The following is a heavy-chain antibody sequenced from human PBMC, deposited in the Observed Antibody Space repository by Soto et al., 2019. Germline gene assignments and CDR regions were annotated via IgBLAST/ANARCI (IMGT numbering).Heavy chain of an antibody. V-gene: IGHV1-2*04. J-gene: IGHJ4*02. CDR2: INPNSGGT. Sequence: GASVKVSCKTSGYTFTGYYMHWGRQAPGQGLEWMGWINPNSGGTNYAQKFQGWVTMTRDTSISTAYMELSRLRSDDTAVYYCATSLVGATATHFDDWGQGTQVTVSS. D-gene: IGHD1-26*01. CDR3: ATSLVGATATHFDD. CDR1: GYTFTGYY.